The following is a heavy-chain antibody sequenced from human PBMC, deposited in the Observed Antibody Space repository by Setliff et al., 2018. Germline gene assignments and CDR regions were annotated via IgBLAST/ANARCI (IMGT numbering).Heavy chain of an antibody. CDR3: AKAIYCSGGSCYSGRPDYFDY. D-gene: IGHD2-15*01. CDR2: ISGSGGST. V-gene: IGHV3-23*01. CDR1: GFTFSDYW. Sequence: GGSLRLSCAASGFTFSDYWMSWVRQAPGKGLEWVSAISGSGGSTYYADSVKGRFTISRDNSKNTLYLQMNSLRAEDTAVYYCAKAIYCSGGSCYSGRPDYFDYWGQGTLVTVSS. J-gene: IGHJ4*02.